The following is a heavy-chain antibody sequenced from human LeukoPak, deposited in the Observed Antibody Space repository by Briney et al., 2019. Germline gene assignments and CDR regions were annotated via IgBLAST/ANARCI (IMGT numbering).Heavy chain of an antibody. CDR3: ARGPYCGSDCWFQS. CDR1: GVSISNYY. Sequence: SETLSLTCTVSGVSISNYYWSWIRQPAAKGLEGIGRIYTSGSTNYNPSLKSRVTMSVDTSKKQFSLKLNSVTAADTAVYYCARGPYCGSDCWFQSWGQGTLVTVSS. V-gene: IGHV4-4*07. D-gene: IGHD2-21*02. CDR2: IYTSGST. J-gene: IGHJ5*01.